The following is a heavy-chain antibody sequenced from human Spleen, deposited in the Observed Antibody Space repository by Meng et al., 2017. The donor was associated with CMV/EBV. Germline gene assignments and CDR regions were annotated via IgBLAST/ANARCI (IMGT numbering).Heavy chain of an antibody. J-gene: IGHJ4*02. CDR3: ARGGSY. Sequence: QVQLGGSGGGVVQPGRSLRLSCAASGFTFSSYAMHWVRQAPGKGLEWVAVISYDGSNKYYADSVKGRFTISRDNSKNTLYLQMNSLRAEDTAVYYCARGGSYWGQGTLVTVSS. V-gene: IGHV3-30-3*01. CDR1: GFTFSSYA. CDR2: ISYDGSNK. D-gene: IGHD5-12*01.